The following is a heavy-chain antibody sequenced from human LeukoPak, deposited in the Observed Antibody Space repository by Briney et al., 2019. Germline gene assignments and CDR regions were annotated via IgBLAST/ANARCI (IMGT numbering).Heavy chain of an antibody. CDR3: AREDCSGGSCHDSFDY. V-gene: IGHV1-69*06. J-gene: IGHJ4*02. Sequence: GASVKVSCKASGGTFSSYAISWVRQAPGQGLEWMGGIIPIFGTANYAQKFRGRVTITADKSTSTAYMELSSLRSEDTAVYYCAREDCSGGSCHDSFDYWGQGTLVTVSS. CDR2: IIPIFGTA. CDR1: GGTFSSYA. D-gene: IGHD2-15*01.